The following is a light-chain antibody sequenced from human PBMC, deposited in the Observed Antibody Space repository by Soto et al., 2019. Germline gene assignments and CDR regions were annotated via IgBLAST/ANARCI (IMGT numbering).Light chain of an antibody. Sequence: EIVMTQSPATLSVSPGERATLSCRASQSVSSNLAGYQQKPGQAPRLLIYGASTRATGIPARFSGSGSRTEFTLTTISLQSEDFAVYYCQQYNNWPPWTFGQGTKVELK. CDR3: QQYNNWPPWT. CDR1: QSVSSN. CDR2: GAS. V-gene: IGKV3-15*01. J-gene: IGKJ1*01.